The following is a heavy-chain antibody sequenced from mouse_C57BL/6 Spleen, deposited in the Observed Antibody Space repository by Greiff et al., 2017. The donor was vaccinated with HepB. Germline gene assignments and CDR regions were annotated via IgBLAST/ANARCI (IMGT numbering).Heavy chain of an antibody. Sequence: QVQLQQSGPELVKPGASVKISCKASGYAFSSSWMNWVKQRPGKGLEWIGRIYPGDGDTNYNGKFKGKATLTADKSSSTAYMQLSSLTSEDSAVYFCAREGILLRSFDYWGQGTTLTVSS. CDR1: GYAFSSSW. V-gene: IGHV1-82*01. D-gene: IGHD1-1*01. CDR3: AREGILLRSFDY. CDR2: IYPGDGDT. J-gene: IGHJ2*01.